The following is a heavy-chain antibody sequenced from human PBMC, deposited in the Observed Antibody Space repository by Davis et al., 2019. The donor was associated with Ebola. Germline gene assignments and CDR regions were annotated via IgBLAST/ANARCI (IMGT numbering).Heavy chain of an antibody. V-gene: IGHV3-21*01. Sequence: PGGSLRLSCAASGFTFSSYSMNWVRQAPGKGLEWVSSISSSSSYIYYADSVKGRFTISRDTSKNTLYLQMNSLRPEDAAVYYCAKQALAAAYAFDYWGQGTLVSVSS. CDR2: ISSSSSYI. CDR1: GFTFSSYS. CDR3: AKQALAAAYAFDY. J-gene: IGHJ4*02. D-gene: IGHD6-13*01.